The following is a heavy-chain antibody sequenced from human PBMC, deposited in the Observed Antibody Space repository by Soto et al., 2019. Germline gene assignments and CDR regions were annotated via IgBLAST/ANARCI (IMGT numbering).Heavy chain of an antibody. CDR2: ISYDGSNK. V-gene: IGHV3-30-3*01. CDR1: GCTFISYA. D-gene: IGHD6-13*01. J-gene: IGHJ6*02. CDR3: AREMGSSSTYYYYYGMDV. Sequence: PLRHSCAASGCTFISYAMHWVRQAPGKGLEWVAVISYDGSNKYYADSVKGRFTISRDNSKNTLYLQMNSLRAEDTAVYYCAREMGSSSTYYYYYGMDVWGQGTTVTVSS.